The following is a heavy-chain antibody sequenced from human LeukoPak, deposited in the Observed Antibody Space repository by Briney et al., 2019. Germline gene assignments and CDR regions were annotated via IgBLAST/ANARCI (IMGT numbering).Heavy chain of an antibody. J-gene: IGHJ4*02. CDR1: GYTFTSYG. Sequence: EASVKVSCKASGYTFTSYGISWVRQAPGQGLEWMGWISAYNGNTNYAQKLQGRVTMTRDTSISTAYMELSRLRSDDTAVYYCARGYDFWSAYYTDYWGQGTLVTVSS. V-gene: IGHV1-18*01. D-gene: IGHD3-3*01. CDR2: ISAYNGNT. CDR3: ARGYDFWSAYYTDY.